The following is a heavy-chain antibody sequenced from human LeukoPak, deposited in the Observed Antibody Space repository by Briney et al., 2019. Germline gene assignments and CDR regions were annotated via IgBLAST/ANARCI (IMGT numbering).Heavy chain of an antibody. J-gene: IGHJ6*02. V-gene: IGHV3-33*01. D-gene: IGHD5-18*01. CDR2: IWYDGSNK. CDR1: GFTFSSYG. Sequence: GGSLRLSCAASGFTFSSYGMHWVRQAPGKGLEWVAVIWYDGSNKYYTDSVKGRFTISRDNSKNTLYLQMNSLRAEDTAVYYCARHPQPEIQLNYYGMDGWGQGTTVTVSS. CDR3: ARHPQPEIQLNYYGMDG.